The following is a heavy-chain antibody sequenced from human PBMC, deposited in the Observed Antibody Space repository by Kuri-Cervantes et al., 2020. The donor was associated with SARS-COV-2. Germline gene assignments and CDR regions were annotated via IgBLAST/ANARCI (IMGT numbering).Heavy chain of an antibody. V-gene: IGHV3-23*01. CDR1: GFTFSSYA. Sequence: GSLRLPCAASGFTFSSYAMSWVRQAPGKGLEWVSAISGSGGSTYYADSVKGRFTISRDNSKNTLYLQMNTLKAADTAMYYCARVLGGSNFGALDVWGQGTTVTVSS. J-gene: IGHJ6*02. CDR2: ISGSGGST. CDR3: ARVLGGSNFGALDV. D-gene: IGHD3-16*01.